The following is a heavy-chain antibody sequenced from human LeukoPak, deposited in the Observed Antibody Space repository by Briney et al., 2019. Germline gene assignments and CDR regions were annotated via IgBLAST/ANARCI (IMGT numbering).Heavy chain of an antibody. V-gene: IGHV1-46*01. D-gene: IGHD5-18*01. CDR2: INPSGGST. CDR1: GYTFTSYY. J-gene: IGHJ4*02. Sequence: ASVKVSCKASGYTFTSYYMHWVRQAPGQGLEWMGIINPSGGSTSYAQKFQGRVTMTRDMSTSTVYMELSSLRSEDTAVYYCARASGYSYGEPPTHYWGQGTLVTVSS. CDR3: ARASGYSYGEPPTHY.